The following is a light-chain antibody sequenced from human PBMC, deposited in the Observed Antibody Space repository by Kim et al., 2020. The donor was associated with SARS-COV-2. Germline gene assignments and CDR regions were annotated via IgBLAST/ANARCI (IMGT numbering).Light chain of an antibody. V-gene: IGKV4-1*01. J-gene: IGKJ2*03. CDR3: QQYYSTPPS. CDR1: QTVLYNSNNKNY. CDR2: WAS. Sequence: DIVMPQSPDSLAVSLGERATLNCKSSQTVLYNSNNKNYLAWYQQKPGQAPKLLIYWASIRESGVSDRFSGSGSETDFTLTISSLQAEDVAVYYCQQYYSTPPSFGQGTKLEI.